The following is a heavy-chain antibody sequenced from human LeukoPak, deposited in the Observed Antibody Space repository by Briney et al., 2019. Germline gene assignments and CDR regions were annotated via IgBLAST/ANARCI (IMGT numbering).Heavy chain of an antibody. CDR1: GFTFSSYA. CDR3: AKAKYHSSGGDAFDI. CDR2: IGGDSATT. V-gene: IGHV3-23*01. Sequence: PGGSLRLSCIASGFTFSSYAMNWVRQAPGKGLEWVSVIGGDSATTNNADSVKGRFTISRDNSKNTLFLEMNSLRVEDTAVYYCAKAKYHSSGGDAFDIWGQGTMVTVSS. J-gene: IGHJ3*02. D-gene: IGHD3-10*01.